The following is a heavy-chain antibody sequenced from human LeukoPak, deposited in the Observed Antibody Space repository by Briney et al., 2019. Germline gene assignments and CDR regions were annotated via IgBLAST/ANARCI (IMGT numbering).Heavy chain of an antibody. CDR2: ISGSGGST. V-gene: IGHV3-20*01. CDR1: GFTFSSYA. J-gene: IGHJ3*02. CDR3: ARGIKDFWSGYELWDAFDI. Sequence: GGSLRLSCAASGFTFSSYAMSWVRQAPGKGLEWVSAISGSGGSTGYADSVKGRFTISRDNAKNSLYLQMNSLRAEDTALYHCARGIKDFWSGYELWDAFDIWGQGTMVTVSS. D-gene: IGHD3-3*01.